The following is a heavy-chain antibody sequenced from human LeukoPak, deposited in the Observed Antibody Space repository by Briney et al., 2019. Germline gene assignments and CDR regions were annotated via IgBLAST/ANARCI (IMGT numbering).Heavy chain of an antibody. D-gene: IGHD3-10*01. CDR2: VSYDGTNI. J-gene: IGHJ5*02. CDR1: GFTFGDDY. Sequence: PGGSLRLSCTASGFTFGDDYMSWFRQAPGKGLECVAVVSYDGTNIYYTDSVKGRFTISRDNFMNTLYLQMNSLRAEDTAVYYCTRNVRGVISAQPYNWFDPWGQGTLVTVSS. V-gene: IGHV3-30*04. CDR3: TRNVRGVISAQPYNWFDP.